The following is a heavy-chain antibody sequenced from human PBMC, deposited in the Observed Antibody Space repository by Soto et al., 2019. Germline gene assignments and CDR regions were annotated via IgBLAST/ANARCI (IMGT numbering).Heavy chain of an antibody. CDR1: GGTFSSYA. D-gene: IGHD3-10*01. J-gene: IGHJ5*02. CDR3: ARDQTYGPLFDP. CDR2: IIPIFGTA. Sequence: QVQLVQSGAEVKKPGSSVKVSCKASGGTFSSYAISWVRQAPGQGLEWMGGIIPIFGTANYAQKFQGRVKIXAXASTSTAYMELSSLRSEDTAVYYCARDQTYGPLFDPWGQGTLVTVSS. V-gene: IGHV1-69*12.